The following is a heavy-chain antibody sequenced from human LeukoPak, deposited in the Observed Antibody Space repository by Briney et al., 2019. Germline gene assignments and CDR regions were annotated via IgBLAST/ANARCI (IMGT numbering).Heavy chain of an antibody. Sequence: PSETLSLTCTVSGGSISSSSYYWGWIRQPPRKGLEWIGSIYYSGSTYYNPSLKSRVTMPLDTSKNQFSLKVTSVTAADTAVYYCARGRKGRYDSSSYYYNYYMDVWGKGTTVTVSS. D-gene: IGHD3-22*01. CDR3: ARGRKGRYDSSSYYYNYYMDV. V-gene: IGHV4-39*07. CDR2: IYYSGST. CDR1: GGSISSSSYY. J-gene: IGHJ6*03.